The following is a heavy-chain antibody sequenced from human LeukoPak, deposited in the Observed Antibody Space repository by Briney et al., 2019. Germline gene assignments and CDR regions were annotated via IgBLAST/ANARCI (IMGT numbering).Heavy chain of an antibody. V-gene: IGHV1-2*04. D-gene: IGHD1-20*01. J-gene: IGHJ3*02. CDR3: ARDITGTTGLGVDAFDI. Sequence: ASVKVSCKASGYTFIDYYIHWVRQAPVQGPEWMGWINPNSGGTNYAQKFQGWVTMTRDTSISTAYMELSRLRSDDTAVYYCARDITGTTGLGVDAFDIWGQGTMVTVSS. CDR1: GYTFIDYY. CDR2: INPNSGGT.